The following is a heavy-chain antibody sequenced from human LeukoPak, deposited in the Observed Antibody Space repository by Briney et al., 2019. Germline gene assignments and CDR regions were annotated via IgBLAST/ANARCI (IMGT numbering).Heavy chain of an antibody. CDR1: GYSFTSYW. J-gene: IGHJ4*02. CDR2: IYPGDSDT. D-gene: IGHD2-21*01. Sequence: GESLKISCKGSGYSFTSYWIGWVRQMPGKGLEWMGIIYPGDSDTRYSPSFQGQVTISADKSISTAYLQWSSLKASDTAMYYCARQRTGCGGDCYSPYCFDYWGQGTLVTVSS. CDR3: ARQRTGCGGDCYSPYCFDY. V-gene: IGHV5-51*01.